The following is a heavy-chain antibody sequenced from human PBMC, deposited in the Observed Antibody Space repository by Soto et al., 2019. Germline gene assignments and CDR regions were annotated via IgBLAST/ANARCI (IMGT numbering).Heavy chain of an antibody. V-gene: IGHV3-21*01. CDR2: ISSSSSYI. CDR3: ARDKGYCSSTSCYRSYYGMDV. J-gene: IGHJ6*02. CDR1: GFTFSSYS. Sequence: EVQLVESGGGLVKPGGSLRLSCAASGFTFSSYSMNWVRQAPGKGLEWVSSISSSSSYIYYADSVKGRFTISRDNAKNSLYLQMNSVRAEDTAVYYCARDKGYCSSTSCYRSYYGMDVWGQGTTVTVSS. D-gene: IGHD2-2*02.